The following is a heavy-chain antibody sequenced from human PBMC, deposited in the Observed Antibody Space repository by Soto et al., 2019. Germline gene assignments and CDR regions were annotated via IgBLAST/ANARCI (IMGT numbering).Heavy chain of an antibody. CDR1: GGSISSSNW. J-gene: IGHJ5*02. Sequence: QVQLQESGPGLVKPSGTLSLTCAVSGGSISSSNWWSWVRQPPGKGLEWIGEIYHSGSTNYNPSLTSRVTISVDKSKNKFSLKLSSVTAADTAVYYCASFSTLGYCSGGSCHNWFDPWGQGTLVTVSS. CDR3: ASFSTLGYCSGGSCHNWFDP. D-gene: IGHD2-15*01. V-gene: IGHV4-4*02. CDR2: IYHSGST.